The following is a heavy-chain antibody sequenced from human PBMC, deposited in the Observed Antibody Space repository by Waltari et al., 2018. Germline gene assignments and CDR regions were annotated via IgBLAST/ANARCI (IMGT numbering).Heavy chain of an antibody. D-gene: IGHD1-26*01. V-gene: IGHV4-34*01. CDR2: INPRGTT. CDR3: ARADRGPRSGSSATPAWGP. J-gene: IGHJ5*02. Sequence: QVQLQQWGAGLLKPSETLSLTCAVSGGSFTFFYWTWIRQPPGKGLEWIGEINPRGTTNYSPSLRSRVAISSDTSKNQFSRKLTSVTAADTAVDYCARADRGPRSGSSATPAWGPWGQGTLVTVSS. CDR1: GGSFTFFY.